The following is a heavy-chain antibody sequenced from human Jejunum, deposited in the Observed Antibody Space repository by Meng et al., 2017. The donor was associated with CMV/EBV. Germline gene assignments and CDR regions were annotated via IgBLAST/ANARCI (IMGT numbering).Heavy chain of an antibody. D-gene: IGHD2-2*01. CDR2: INGGNGKT. Sequence: QVQVVQSGAEVKRPGASVKVSCKASGYTFTSYAIHWVRQAPGQRLEWMGWINGGNGKTKYSQKFQGRVTITRDTSASTAYMELSSLRSEDTAVYYCARDVVVPAALTVRIDYWGQGTLVTVSS. J-gene: IGHJ4*02. CDR3: ARDVVVPAALTVRIDY. CDR1: GYTFTSYA. V-gene: IGHV1-3*01.